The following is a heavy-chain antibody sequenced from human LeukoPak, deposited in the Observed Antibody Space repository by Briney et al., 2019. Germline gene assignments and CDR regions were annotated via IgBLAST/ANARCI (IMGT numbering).Heavy chain of an antibody. CDR2: INPNNGGT. V-gene: IGHV1-2*02. CDR3: ARPLVRGVIFDGLDV. J-gene: IGHJ6*02. CDR1: GYTFTGYY. D-gene: IGHD3-10*01. Sequence: ASVKVSCKASGYTFTGYYMHWVRQAPGQGLEWMGWINPNNGGTDYAQKFQGRVTMARDTSISTAYMELSRLRSDDTAVYYCARPLVRGVIFDGLDVWGQGTTVTVSS.